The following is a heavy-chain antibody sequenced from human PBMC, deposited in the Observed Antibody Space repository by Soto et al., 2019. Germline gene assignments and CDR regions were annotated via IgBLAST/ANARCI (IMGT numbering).Heavy chain of an antibody. Sequence: SETLSLTCTVSGGSISTSHYYWSGVRLPPGKGLDWIGNIYYSRTTYYNPSLKSRVTISVGASKNQFSPKLTSRTAADTAVYCWATCVVSARSHNDFGFWGPGTLVT. CDR2: IYYSRTT. CDR3: ATCVVSARSHNDFGF. V-gene: IGHV4-39*01. J-gene: IGHJ4*02. CDR1: GGSISTSHYY. D-gene: IGHD2-21*02.